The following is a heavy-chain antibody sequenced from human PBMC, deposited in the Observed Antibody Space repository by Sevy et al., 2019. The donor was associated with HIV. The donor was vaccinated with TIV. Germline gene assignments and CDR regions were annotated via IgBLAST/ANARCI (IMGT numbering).Heavy chain of an antibody. CDR3: ARSSDYRGQMGY. J-gene: IGHJ4*02. Sequence: GGSLRLSCAASGFTFNNYWMTWVRQAPGKGLEWVANIKQDGSDKYYMESVKGRFNISRDNTKNSLYLQLNSLRAEDTAVYYCARSSDYRGQMGYWGQGTLVTGSS. CDR2: IKQDGSDK. V-gene: IGHV3-7*03. D-gene: IGHD3-10*01. CDR1: GFTFNNYW.